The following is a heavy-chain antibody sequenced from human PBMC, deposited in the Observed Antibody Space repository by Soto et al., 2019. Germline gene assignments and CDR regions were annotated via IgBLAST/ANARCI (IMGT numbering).Heavy chain of an antibody. CDR1: GGSFSGYQ. CDR3: ARGLILWFGELSRRGGYYYYMDV. V-gene: IGHV4-34*01. Sequence: QVQLQQWGAGLLKPSETLSLTCAVYGGSFSGYQWTWIRQTPGKGLEWIGEINDSGNINYNPSLKRRVSILVDTAKKQISLQRSSVTAADTAVYYCARGLILWFGELSRRGGYYYYMDVWGKGTTVTVSS. J-gene: IGHJ6*03. D-gene: IGHD3-10*01. CDR2: INDSGNI.